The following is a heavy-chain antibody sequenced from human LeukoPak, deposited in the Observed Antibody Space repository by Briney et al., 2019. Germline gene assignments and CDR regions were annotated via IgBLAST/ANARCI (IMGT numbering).Heavy chain of an antibody. D-gene: IGHD2-8*01. J-gene: IGHJ3*02. CDR1: GGSISSSSYY. CDR2: SYYSGST. V-gene: IGHV4-39*07. Sequence: SETLSLTCAVSGGSISSSSYYWGWIRQPPGKGLEWIVSSYYSGSTYYNPSLKSRVTISVDTSKNQFSLKLSSVTAADTAVYYCARHDLYGGMYYYAFDIWGQGTMVTVSS. CDR3: ARHDLYGGMYYYAFDI.